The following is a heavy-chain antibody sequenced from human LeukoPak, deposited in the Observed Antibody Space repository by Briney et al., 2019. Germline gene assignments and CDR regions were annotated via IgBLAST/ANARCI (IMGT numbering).Heavy chain of an antibody. D-gene: IGHD3-3*01. CDR1: GGTFSSYA. CDR2: IIPIFGIA. J-gene: IGHJ6*02. V-gene: IGHV1-69*04. CDR3: ARDSTRYYDFWSDYYYYGMDV. Sequence: SVKVSCKASGGTFSSYAISWVRQAPGQGHEWMGRIIPIFGIANYAQKFQGRVTITADKSTSTAYMELSSLRSEDTAVYYCARDSTRYYDFWSDYYYYGMDVWGQGTTVTVSS.